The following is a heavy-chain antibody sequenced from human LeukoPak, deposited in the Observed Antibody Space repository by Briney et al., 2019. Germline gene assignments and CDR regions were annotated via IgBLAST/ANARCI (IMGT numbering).Heavy chain of an antibody. J-gene: IGHJ4*02. D-gene: IGHD3-22*01. V-gene: IGHV3-21*04. Sequence: GGSLRLSCAASGFTFSSYTMNWVRQAPGKGLEWVSCISSSSSYIHYADSVKGRFTISRDNAKNSLYLQMNSLRAEHTAVYYCAKARGTVVPPFDYWGQGTLATVSS. CDR2: ISSSSSYI. CDR3: AKARGTVVPPFDY. CDR1: GFTFSSYT.